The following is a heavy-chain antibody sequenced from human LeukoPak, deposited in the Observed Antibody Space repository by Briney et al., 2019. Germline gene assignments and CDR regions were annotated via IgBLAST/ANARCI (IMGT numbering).Heavy chain of an antibody. D-gene: IGHD6-19*01. CDR2: ISSSSSTI. CDR3: ARVSSGWSQDAFDI. V-gene: IGHV3-48*01. CDR1: GFTFSSYS. J-gene: IGHJ3*02. Sequence: GSLRLSCAASGFTFSSYSMNWVRQAPGKGLEWVSYISSSSSTIYYADSVKGRFTISRDNAKNSLYLQMNSLRAEDTAVYYCARVSSGWSQDAFDIWGQGTMVTVSS.